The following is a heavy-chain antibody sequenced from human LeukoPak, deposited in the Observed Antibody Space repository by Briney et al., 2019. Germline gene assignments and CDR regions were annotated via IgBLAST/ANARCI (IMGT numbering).Heavy chain of an antibody. Sequence: ASVKLSCKASGGTFSSYAISWVRQAPGKGLEWMGGIIPIFGTANYAQKFQGRVTITTDESTSTAYMELSSLRSEDTAVYYCARDRTTVTTVMGYYGMDVWGQGTTVTVSS. CDR2: IIPIFGTA. CDR1: GGTFSSYA. D-gene: IGHD4-17*01. J-gene: IGHJ6*02. V-gene: IGHV1-69*05. CDR3: ARDRTTVTTVMGYYGMDV.